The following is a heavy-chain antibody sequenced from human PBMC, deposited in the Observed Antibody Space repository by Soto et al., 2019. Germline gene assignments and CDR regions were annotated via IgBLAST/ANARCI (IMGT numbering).Heavy chain of an antibody. CDR1: GYTFTSSG. V-gene: IGHV1-18*01. CDR3: ALASGSSYWFDP. D-gene: IGHD1-26*01. J-gene: IGHJ5*02. Sequence: ASVKVSCKASGYTFTSSGISWVGHAPGQGLEWMGWISAYNGNTNYAQKLQGRVTMTTDTSTSTAYMELRSLRSDDTAVYYCALASGSSYWFDPWGQGTLVTVSS. CDR2: ISAYNGNT.